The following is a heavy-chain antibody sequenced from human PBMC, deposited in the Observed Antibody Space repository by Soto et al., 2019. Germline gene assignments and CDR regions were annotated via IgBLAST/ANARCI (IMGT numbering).Heavy chain of an antibody. CDR2: INGDGGST. CDR3: AREGGNYLYGMDV. Sequence: EVQLVESGGGLVQPGGSLRLSCAASGFTFSNYWMHWVRQAPGKGLVWVSRINGDGGSTTYADSVKGRFTISRDNAKNTLYLQMNNQRAEETAVYYCAREGGNYLYGMDVWGQGTTVTVSS. V-gene: IGHV3-74*01. J-gene: IGHJ6*02. CDR1: GFTFSNYW.